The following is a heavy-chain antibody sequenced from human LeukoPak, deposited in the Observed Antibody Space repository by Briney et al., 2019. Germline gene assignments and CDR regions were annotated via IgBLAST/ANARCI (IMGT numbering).Heavy chain of an antibody. J-gene: IGHJ4*02. CDR3: ARRGYCSSTSCSLDY. V-gene: IGHV1-46*01. CDR1: GYSFTSYY. D-gene: IGHD2-2*01. CDR2: INPSGGST. Sequence: ASVKVSCKAPGYSFTSYYMHWVRQAPGQGLEWMGIINPSGGSTSYAQKFQGRVTMTRDTSTSTVYMELSSLRSDDTAVYYCARRGYCSSTSCSLDYWGQGSLVTVSS.